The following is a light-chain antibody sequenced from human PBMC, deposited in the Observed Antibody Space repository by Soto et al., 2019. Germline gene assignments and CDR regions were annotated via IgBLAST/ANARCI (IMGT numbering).Light chain of an antibody. J-gene: IGKJ2*01. CDR1: QSVGTN. V-gene: IGKV3-15*01. CDR3: QQYNIWPPYT. Sequence: EIVMTQTPVILSVSPGERATLSCRASQSVGTNLAWYQQKPGQAPRLLISGAATRATGIPARFSGSGSGTEFTLTISGLQSEDFALYYCQQYNIWPPYTFGQGTKVDIK. CDR2: GAA.